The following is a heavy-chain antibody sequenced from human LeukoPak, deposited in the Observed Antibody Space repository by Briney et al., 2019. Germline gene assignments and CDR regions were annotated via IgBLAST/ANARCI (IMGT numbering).Heavy chain of an antibody. J-gene: IGHJ6*03. CDR3: ARLNRDGYNYYYYMDV. CDR2: INPSGGST. Sequence: ASVKVSCKASGYTFTSYYMHWVRQAPGQGLEWMGIINPSGGSTSYAQKFQGGVTMTRDTSTSTVYMELSSLRSEDTAVYYCARLNRDGYNYYYYMDVWGKGTTVTISS. V-gene: IGHV1-46*01. CDR1: GYTFTSYY. D-gene: IGHD5-24*01.